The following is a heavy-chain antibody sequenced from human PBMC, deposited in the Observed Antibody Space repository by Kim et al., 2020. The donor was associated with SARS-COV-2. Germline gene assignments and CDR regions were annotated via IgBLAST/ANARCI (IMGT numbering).Heavy chain of an antibody. J-gene: IGHJ4*02. D-gene: IGHD5-12*01. CDR1: GFSVTRFY. CDR2: IYYDGNT. V-gene: IGHV3-53*01. CDR3: ARDHLDGYNI. Sequence: GGSLRLSCAASGFSVTRFYMTWVRQAPGKGLEWVSVIYYDGNTDYADSVKGRFTISRDASKNTLYLQMNSLRAEDTAVYYCARDHLDGYNIWGQGTLVTV.